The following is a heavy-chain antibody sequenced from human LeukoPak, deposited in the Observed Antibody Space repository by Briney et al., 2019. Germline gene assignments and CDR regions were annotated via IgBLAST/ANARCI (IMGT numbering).Heavy chain of an antibody. D-gene: IGHD3-10*01. Sequence: TSETLSLTCTVSGCSISSHYWSWIRQPPGKGLEWIGYIYYSGSTNYNPSLKSRVTISVDTSKNQFSLKLSSVTAADTAVYYCARSMVRGVSFDYWGQGTLVTVSS. CDR3: ARSMVRGVSFDY. V-gene: IGHV4-59*11. J-gene: IGHJ4*02. CDR2: IYYSGST. CDR1: GCSISSHY.